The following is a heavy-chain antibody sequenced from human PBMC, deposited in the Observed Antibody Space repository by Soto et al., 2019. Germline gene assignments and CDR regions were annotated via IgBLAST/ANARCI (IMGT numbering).Heavy chain of an antibody. J-gene: IGHJ3*01. CDR3: TTDRPFTGVEVITT. D-gene: IGHD4-4*01. CDR2: IKSINHGGTT. Sequence: EVQLVESGGGLVKPGGSLRLSCAASGVNFVHLWMTWVRQAPGKGLEWVGRIKSINHGGTTDYAAPVKGRVTISRDDSKNTLFLQLNSLKTDDTGVYYYTTDRPFTGVEVITTWGEETMVTVSS. CDR1: GVNFVHLW. V-gene: IGHV3-15*01.